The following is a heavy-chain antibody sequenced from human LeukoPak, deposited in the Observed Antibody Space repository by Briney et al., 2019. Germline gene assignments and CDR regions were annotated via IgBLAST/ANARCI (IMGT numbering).Heavy chain of an antibody. D-gene: IGHD6-19*01. Sequence: PSETLSLTCAVSGGSMSSFYWSWIRQPPGKGLEWIGYIYHSGSTNYNPSLKSRVTISVDTSKNQFSLNLTSVTAADTAVYYCARHGRYSSGWLQDWCQGTLVTVSS. V-gene: IGHV4-59*08. CDR2: IYHSGST. J-gene: IGHJ1*01. CDR1: GGSMSSFY. CDR3: ARHGRYSSGWLQD.